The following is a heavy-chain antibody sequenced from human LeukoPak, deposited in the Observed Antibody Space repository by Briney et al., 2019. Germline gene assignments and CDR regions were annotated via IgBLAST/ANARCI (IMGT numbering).Heavy chain of an antibody. D-gene: IGHD4-17*01. CDR2: INPNNGGT. Sequence: ASVKVSCKASGYAFTGYYIHWVRQAPGQGLEWMGWINPNNGGTNYARGFQGRVTMTRDTSISTAYMELTGLTSDDTAVYYCASRSSTVAKFPFHYWGQGTLVTVSS. CDR1: GYAFTGYY. J-gene: IGHJ4*02. V-gene: IGHV1-2*02. CDR3: ASRSSTVAKFPFHY.